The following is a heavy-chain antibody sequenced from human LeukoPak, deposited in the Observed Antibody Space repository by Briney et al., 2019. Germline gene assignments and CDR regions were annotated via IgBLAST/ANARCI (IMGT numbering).Heavy chain of an antibody. J-gene: IGHJ5*02. V-gene: IGHV4-38-2*01. CDR2: IYHSGST. Sequence: SETLSLTCAVSGYSISSGYYRGWIRQPPGKGLEWIGSIYHSGSTYYNPSLKSRVTISVDTSKNQFSLKLSSVAAADTAVYYCARATAMVTGWFDPWGQGTLVTVSS. CDR3: ARATAMVTGWFDP. CDR1: GYSISSGYY. D-gene: IGHD5-18*01.